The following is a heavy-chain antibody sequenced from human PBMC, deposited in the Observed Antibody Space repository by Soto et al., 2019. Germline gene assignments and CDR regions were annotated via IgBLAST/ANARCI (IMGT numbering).Heavy chain of an antibody. V-gene: IGHV3-72*01. CDR1: GFTLSDSY. CDR2: SRDRASGYST. J-gene: IGHJ4*02. CDR3: AKEGYDSGWYWDS. D-gene: IGHD6-19*01. Sequence: PGGSLRLSCAASGFTLSDSYIDWVRQAPGKGLEWVGRSRDRASGYSTIYAASVKGRFATSRDDSNNLVYLQMNSLRAEDTAVYYCAKEGYDSGWYWDSWGQGALVTVSS.